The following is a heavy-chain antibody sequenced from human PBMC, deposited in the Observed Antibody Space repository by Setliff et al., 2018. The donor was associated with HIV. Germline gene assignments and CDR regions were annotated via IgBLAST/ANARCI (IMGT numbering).Heavy chain of an antibody. CDR3: ARAYGSERLNWFDP. Sequence: SETLSLTCSVSGGSISSYYWSWIRQPPGKGLEWIGYIFYSGNPNYNPSLKGRVTISLDTSKKQFSLRLRSVTAADTAVYYCARAYGSERLNWFDPWGQGTLVTVSS. J-gene: IGHJ5*02. V-gene: IGHV4-59*01. CDR2: IFYSGNP. CDR1: GGSISSYY. D-gene: IGHD3-10*01.